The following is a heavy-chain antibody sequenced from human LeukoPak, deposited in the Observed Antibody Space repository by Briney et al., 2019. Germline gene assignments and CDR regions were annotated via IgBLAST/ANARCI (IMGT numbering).Heavy chain of an antibody. CDR3: AKGRTNNWFDP. Sequence: PGGSMRLSCAASGFTFSSYGMHWVRQAPGKGLEWVAFIRNDGSNKYYADSVKGRFTISRDNSKNTLYLQMNSLRAEDTAVYNCAKGRTNNWFDPWGQGTLVTVSS. J-gene: IGHJ5*02. CDR1: GFTFSSYG. V-gene: IGHV3-30*02. CDR2: IRNDGSNK. D-gene: IGHD2-8*01.